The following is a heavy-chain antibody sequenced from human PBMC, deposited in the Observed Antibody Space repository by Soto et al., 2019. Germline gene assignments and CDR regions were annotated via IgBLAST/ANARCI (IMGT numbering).Heavy chain of an antibody. J-gene: IGHJ2*01. CDR2: ITAGGGST. V-gene: IGHV3-23*01. D-gene: IGHD3-10*01. CDR1: GFTFSSYA. CDR3: AKPKGTSTRYFDV. Sequence: EVQLLESGGALVQPGGSLRLSCAASGFTFSSYAMTWVRQAPGKGLEWVSTITAGGGSTDYADSVKGRFTISRDNSNNTRYLQMNSLRDEDTAVYSCAKPKGTSTRYFDVWGRGTLVTVSS.